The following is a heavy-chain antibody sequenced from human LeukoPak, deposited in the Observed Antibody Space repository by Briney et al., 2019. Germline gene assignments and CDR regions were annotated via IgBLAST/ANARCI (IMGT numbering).Heavy chain of an antibody. CDR3: ARDRSTYYYEGFQVGAFDI. CDR1: GFTFSSYA. J-gene: IGHJ3*02. D-gene: IGHD3-22*01. V-gene: IGHV3-23*01. Sequence: GGSLRLSCAASGFTFSSYAMSWVRQAPGKGLEWVSAISGSASSTYHADSVKGRFTISRDNSKNTLYLQMNSLRAEDTAVYYCARDRSTYYYEGFQVGAFDIWGQGTMVTVSS. CDR2: ISGSASST.